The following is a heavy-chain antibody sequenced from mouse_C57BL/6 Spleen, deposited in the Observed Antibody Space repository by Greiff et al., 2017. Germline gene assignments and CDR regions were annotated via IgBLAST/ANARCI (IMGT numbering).Heavy chain of an antibody. CDR2: INPGSGGT. J-gene: IGHJ4*01. V-gene: IGHV1-54*01. CDR3: ARGGKKTYYYAMDY. CDR1: GYAFTNYL. Sequence: QVQLQQSGAELVRPGTSVKVSCKASGYAFTNYLIEWVKQRPGQGLEWIGVINPGSGGTNYNEKFKGKATLTADKSSSTAYMQLSSLTSEDSAVYFCARGGKKTYYYAMDYWGQGTSVTVSS.